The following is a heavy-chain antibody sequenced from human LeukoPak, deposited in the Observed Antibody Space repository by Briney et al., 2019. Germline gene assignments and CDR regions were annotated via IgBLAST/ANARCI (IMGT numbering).Heavy chain of an antibody. D-gene: IGHD6-19*01. CDR3: ARMGSGLFDY. Sequence: SWFRQAPGKGLEWIGEIYHSGSTNYNPSLKSRVTISVDKSKNQFSLKLSSVTAADTAVYYCARMGSGLFDYWGQGTLVTVSS. CDR2: IYHSGST. J-gene: IGHJ4*02. V-gene: IGHV4-4*02.